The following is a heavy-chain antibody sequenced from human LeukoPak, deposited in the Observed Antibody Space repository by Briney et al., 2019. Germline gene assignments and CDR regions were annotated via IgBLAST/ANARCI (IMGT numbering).Heavy chain of an antibody. V-gene: IGHV3-23*01. CDR2: ISGSGDST. Sequence: GGSLRLSCAASGFTFSSYPMSWVRQAPGKGLEWVSAISGSGDSTYYADSVKGRFTISRDNSKNTLYLQMDSLRAEDTAVYYCAREARATPDFWGQGTVVTVSS. CDR3: AREARATPDF. CDR1: GFTFSSYP. D-gene: IGHD1-26*01. J-gene: IGHJ4*02.